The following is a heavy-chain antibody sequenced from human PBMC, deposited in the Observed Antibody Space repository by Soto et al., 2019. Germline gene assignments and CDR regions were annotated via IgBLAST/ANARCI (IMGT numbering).Heavy chain of an antibody. CDR3: ARWDLESGDQDY. CDR2: IWYDGSNK. CDR1: GFTFSSYG. D-gene: IGHD1-26*01. V-gene: IGHV3-33*01. J-gene: IGHJ4*02. Sequence: GGSLRLSCAASGFTFSSYGMHWVRQAPGKGLEWVAVIWYDGSNKYYADSVKGRFTISRDNSKNTLYLQMNSLRAEDTAVYYCARWDLESGDQDYWGQGTLVTVSS.